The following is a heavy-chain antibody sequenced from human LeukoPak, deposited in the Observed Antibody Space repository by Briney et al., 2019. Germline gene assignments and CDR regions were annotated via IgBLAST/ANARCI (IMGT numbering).Heavy chain of an antibody. CDR1: GYTFTSYG. J-gene: IGHJ5*02. D-gene: IGHD5-12*01. CDR3: AREVRGYSGYDLNWFDP. CDR2: ISAYNGKT. V-gene: IGHV1-18*01. Sequence: ASVKVSCKASGYTFTSYGISWVRQAPGQGLEWMGWISAYNGKTNYAQKIQGRVTMTTDTSTSTAYMELRSLRSDDTAVYYCAREVRGYSGYDLNWFDPWGQGTLVTVSS.